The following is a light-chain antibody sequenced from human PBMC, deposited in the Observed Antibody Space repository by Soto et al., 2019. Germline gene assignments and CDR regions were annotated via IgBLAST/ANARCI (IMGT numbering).Light chain of an antibody. V-gene: IGLV2-14*03. CDR2: DGS. CDR1: SSDIGGYNY. Sequence: QSALTQPASVSGSPGQSITISCTGTSSDIGGYNYVSWYQQLPGKVPKLIIYDGSNRPSGVSDRFSGSKSGNTASLTISGLQAEDEADYYCSSYTSSSTLDVFGTGTKVTVL. CDR3: SSYTSSSTLDV. J-gene: IGLJ1*01.